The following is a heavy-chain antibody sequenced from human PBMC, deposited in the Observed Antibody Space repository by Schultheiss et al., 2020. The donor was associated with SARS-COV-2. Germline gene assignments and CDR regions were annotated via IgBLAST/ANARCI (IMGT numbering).Heavy chain of an antibody. D-gene: IGHD6-13*01. CDR3: ARDDAAIGRYYYGMDV. CDR2: IRYDGSNK. CDR1: GFTFSSYA. V-gene: IGHV3-30*02. J-gene: IGHJ6*02. Sequence: GGSLRLSCAASGFTFSSYAMHWVRQAPGKGLEWVAFIRYDGSNKYYADSVKGRFTISRDNSKNTLYLQMNSLRAEDTAVYYCARDDAAIGRYYYGMDVWGQGTTVTVSS.